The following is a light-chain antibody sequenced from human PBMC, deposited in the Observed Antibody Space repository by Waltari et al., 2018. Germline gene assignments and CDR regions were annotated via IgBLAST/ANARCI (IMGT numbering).Light chain of an antibody. J-gene: IGKJ2*01. V-gene: IGKV3-20*01. CDR2: GAS. CDR1: QSISSRF. Sequence: EIVLTQSPGTLSLSPGERAPLSCRASQSISSRFLAWYQHKPGQAPRLVIYGASSRLTGIPARFSGSGSGTDFTLNISKLEPEDVAVYYCHQYSTSPYTFGQGTKLQI. CDR3: HQYSTSPYT.